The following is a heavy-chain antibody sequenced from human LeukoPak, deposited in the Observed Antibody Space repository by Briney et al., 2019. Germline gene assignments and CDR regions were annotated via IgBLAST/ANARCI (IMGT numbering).Heavy chain of an antibody. CDR3: AKDSYRWGHYDAFDI. Sequence: PSETLSLTCAVSGGSISSSNWWSWVRQPPGKGLEWIGEIYHSGSTNYNPSLKSRATISVDKSKNQFSLKLSSVTAADTAVYYCAKDSYRWGHYDAFDIWGQGTMVTVSS. V-gene: IGHV4-4*02. CDR2: IYHSGST. D-gene: IGHD3-16*01. J-gene: IGHJ3*02. CDR1: GGSISSSNW.